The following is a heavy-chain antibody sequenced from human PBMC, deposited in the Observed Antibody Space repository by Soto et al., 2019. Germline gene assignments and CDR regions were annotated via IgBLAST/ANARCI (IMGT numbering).Heavy chain of an antibody. J-gene: IGHJ4*02. CDR1: GFIFSNYD. V-gene: IGHV3-23*01. D-gene: IGHD3-10*01. Sequence: GGSLRLSCAASGFIFSNYDMNWVRQAPGKGLEWVSIVSPGGTTYYTDSVKGRFTISRDNSKNTLYLQMNSLRAEDTAIYYCVKRYGISGVFPYWGPGTVVTVSS. CDR3: VKRYGISGVFPY. CDR2: IVSPGGTT.